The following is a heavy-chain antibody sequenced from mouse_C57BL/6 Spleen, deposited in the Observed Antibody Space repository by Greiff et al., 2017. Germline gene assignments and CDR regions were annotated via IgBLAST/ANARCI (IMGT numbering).Heavy chain of an antibody. J-gene: IGHJ4*01. Sequence: QVQLQQPGAELVKPGASVKLSCKASGYTFTSYWLHWVKQRPGRGLEWIGRIDPNSGGTKYNEKFKRKATLTVDKPSSTAYMQLSSLTSEDSAVYYWASVYSSLLYAMDYWGQGTSVTVSS. CDR2: IDPNSGGT. V-gene: IGHV1-72*01. D-gene: IGHD2-5*01. CDR3: ASVYSSLLYAMDY. CDR1: GYTFTSYW.